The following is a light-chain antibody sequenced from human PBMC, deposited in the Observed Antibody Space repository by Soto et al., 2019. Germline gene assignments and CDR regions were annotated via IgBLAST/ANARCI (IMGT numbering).Light chain of an antibody. J-gene: IGKJ1*01. CDR2: AAS. V-gene: IGKV1-39*01. CDR3: QQSYSTPRT. Sequence: DIQLTQSPSSLSASVGDRVTITCRVSQGISSYLNWYQQKPGKAPNLLIYAASSLQSGVPSRFSGRGSGTDFTLTISSLQPEDFATYFCQQSYSTPRTFGQGTKVDIK. CDR1: QGISSY.